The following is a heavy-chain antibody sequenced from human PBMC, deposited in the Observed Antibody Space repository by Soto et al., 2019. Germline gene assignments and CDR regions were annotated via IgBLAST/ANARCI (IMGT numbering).Heavy chain of an antibody. V-gene: IGHV3-13*01. Sequence: VQLVESGGGLVQPGGSLRLSCAASGFTFSSYDMHWVRQATGKGLEWVSAIGTAGDTYYPGSVKGRFTISRENAKNSLYLQMNSLRAGDTAVYYCARAGRWFGESHFDYWGQGTLVTVSS. CDR1: GFTFSSYD. D-gene: IGHD3-10*01. J-gene: IGHJ4*02. CDR2: IGTAGDT. CDR3: ARAGRWFGESHFDY.